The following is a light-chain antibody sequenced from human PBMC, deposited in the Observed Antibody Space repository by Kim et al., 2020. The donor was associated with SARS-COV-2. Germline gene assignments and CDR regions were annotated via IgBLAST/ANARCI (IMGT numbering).Light chain of an antibody. V-gene: IGKV3-20*01. CDR1: QSVASEY. Sequence: IVLTQSPGTLSLSPGETATLSCRASQSVASEYLAWYQQKPGQAPRLLIFDASTRASGISDRFSGSGSGTDFFLTISRLEPEDFAVYFCQQYGTSPCTCGQGTKLEI. CDR3: QQYGTSPCT. J-gene: IGKJ2*02. CDR2: DAS.